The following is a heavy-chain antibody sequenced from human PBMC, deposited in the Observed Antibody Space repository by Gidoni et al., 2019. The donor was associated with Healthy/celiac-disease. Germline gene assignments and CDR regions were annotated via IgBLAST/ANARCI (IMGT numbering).Heavy chain of an antibody. CDR1: GFTFSSYS. J-gene: IGHJ4*02. CDR2: SSSSSSTI. V-gene: IGHV3-48*02. Sequence: EVQLVESGGGLVQHGGSLRLSCAAYGFTFSSYSMNWVRQAPGKGLEWVSYSSSSSSTIYYSDSVKGRFTISRDNAKNSLYLQMNSLRDEDTAVYYCARGGTMIVVEPDYFDYWGQGTLVTVSS. CDR3: ARGGTMIVVEPDYFDY. D-gene: IGHD3-22*01.